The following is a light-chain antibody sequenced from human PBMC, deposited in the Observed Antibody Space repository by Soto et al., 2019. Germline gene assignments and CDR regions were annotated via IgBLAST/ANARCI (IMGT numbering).Light chain of an antibody. V-gene: IGLV2-8*01. CDR1: SSDIGDYNY. CDR2: EGT. J-gene: IGLJ2*01. CDR3: SSYAGSATVV. Sequence: QSALTQPPSASGSPGQSVTISCTGTSSDIGDYNYVSWFQQHPGKAPKLIIFEGTKRPSGVPDRFSGSKSGNTASLTVSGLQADAEADYYCSSYAGSATVVFGGGTKLTVL.